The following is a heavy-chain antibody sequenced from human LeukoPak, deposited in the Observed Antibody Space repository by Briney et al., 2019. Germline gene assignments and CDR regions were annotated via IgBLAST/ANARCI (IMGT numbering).Heavy chain of an antibody. J-gene: IGHJ5*02. V-gene: IGHV4-30-2*01. CDR1: GGSISSGFYS. CDR2: IYHTGST. CDR3: ARLQYCSGTSCYWFDP. Sequence: TSETLSLTCAVSGGSISSGFYSWSWIRQPLGKGLEWIGYIYHTGSTYYNPSLKSRVTISVDTSKDQFSLRLSSVTAADTAVYYCARLQYCSGTSCYWFDPWGQGTLVTVSS. D-gene: IGHD2-2*01.